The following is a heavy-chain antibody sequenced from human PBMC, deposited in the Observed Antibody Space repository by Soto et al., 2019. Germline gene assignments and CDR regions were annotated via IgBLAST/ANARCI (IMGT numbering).Heavy chain of an antibody. CDR1: GGSFSGYY. CDR2: INHSGST. Sequence: LSLTCAVYGGSFSGYYWSWIRQPPGKGLEWIGEINHSGSTNYNPSLKSRVTISVDTSKNQFSLKLSSVTAADTAVYYCARGYWYFDYWGQGTLVTVSS. J-gene: IGHJ4*02. D-gene: IGHD2-8*02. V-gene: IGHV4-34*01. CDR3: ARGYWYFDY.